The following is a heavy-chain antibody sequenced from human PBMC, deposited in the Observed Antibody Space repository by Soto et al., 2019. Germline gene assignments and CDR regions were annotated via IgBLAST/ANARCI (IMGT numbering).Heavy chain of an antibody. Sequence: QVQLQESGSGLVKPSQSLSLTCTVSGVSLNTADTWWSWIRQSPGKGLEFIGYYHSGGSTYYVASSRSRVNISVDTSNSQLSLKLRSVTVADTAVYCCVRSRQMESGNDYGLDVWGQGTTVTVCS. D-gene: IGHD1-1*01. CDR2: YHSGGST. CDR3: VRSRQMESGNDYGLDV. V-gene: IGHV4-30-4*01. CDR1: GVSLNTADTW. J-gene: IGHJ6*02.